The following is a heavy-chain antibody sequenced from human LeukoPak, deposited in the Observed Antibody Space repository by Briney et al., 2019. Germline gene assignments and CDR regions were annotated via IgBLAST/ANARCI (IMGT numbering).Heavy chain of an antibody. Sequence: ASVKVSCKASGYTFTGYYMHWVRQAPGQGLEWMGWINPNSGGTNYAQKFQGRVTMTRDTSISTACMELSRLRSDGTAVYYCARDLPGWPAAILWGQGTLVTVSS. CDR1: GYTFTGYY. V-gene: IGHV1-2*02. CDR3: ARDLPGWPAAIL. CDR2: INPNSGGT. J-gene: IGHJ4*02. D-gene: IGHD2-2*01.